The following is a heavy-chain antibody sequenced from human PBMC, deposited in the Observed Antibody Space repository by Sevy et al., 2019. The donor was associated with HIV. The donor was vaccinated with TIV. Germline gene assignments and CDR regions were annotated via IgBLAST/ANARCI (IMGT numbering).Heavy chain of an antibody. Sequence: GGSLRLSCAASGFTFSDHYMDWVRRAPGKGLKWVGRVRKKVKSYTTEKAASVKDRFTISRDDSQNSLYLQMNSLKTEDTAVYYCTRVGSLWYFDLWGRGTLVTVSS. CDR2: VRKKVKSYTT. J-gene: IGHJ2*01. CDR3: TRVGSLWYFDL. CDR1: GFTFSDHY. D-gene: IGHD3-10*01. V-gene: IGHV3-72*01.